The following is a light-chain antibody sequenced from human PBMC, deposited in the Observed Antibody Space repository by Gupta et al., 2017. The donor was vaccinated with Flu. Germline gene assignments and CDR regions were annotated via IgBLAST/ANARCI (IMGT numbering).Light chain of an antibody. J-gene: IGLJ3*02. CDR3: SSYVSSATWV. V-gene: IGLV2-14*01. Sequence: QSALTKPPSMSGSPGQSITISCTGTSSDIGGYNYVSWYQQHPGKVPKLMIYEVTNRPSGVSNRFSGSKSGNTASLTISGLQAEDEADYYCSSYVSSATWVFGGGTKLTVL. CDR2: EVT. CDR1: SSDIGGYNY.